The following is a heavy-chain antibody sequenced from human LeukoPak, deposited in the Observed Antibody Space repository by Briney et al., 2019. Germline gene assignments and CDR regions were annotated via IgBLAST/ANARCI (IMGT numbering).Heavy chain of an antibody. CDR3: ARGLMDGNHLYYYYYMDV. D-gene: IGHD1-14*01. CDR2: IYYSGST. Sequence: PSETLSLTCTVSGGSISSYYWSWIRQPPGKGLEWIGYIYYSGSTNYNPSLKSRVTISVDTSKNQFSLKLSSVTAADTAVYYCARGLMDGNHLYYYYYMDVWGKGTTVTVSS. V-gene: IGHV4-59*01. J-gene: IGHJ6*03. CDR1: GGSISSYY.